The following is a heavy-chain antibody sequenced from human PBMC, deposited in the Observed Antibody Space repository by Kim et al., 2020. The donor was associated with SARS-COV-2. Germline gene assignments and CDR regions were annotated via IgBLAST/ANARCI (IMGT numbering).Heavy chain of an antibody. D-gene: IGHD3-10*01. J-gene: IGHJ6*02. CDR3: ARCPLSMTMVRGMITTTLFFFYNMDR. CDR2: ISSSSNTV. CDR1: GFNFNSYS. Sequence: GGSLRLSCTVSGFNFNSYSMNWVRQAPGKGLEWVSYISSSSNTVYYAGSVRGRFTISRDNAKNSLFLQMNSLRDEDTAVYYCARCPLSMTMVRGMITTTLFFFYNMDRWGQGTTVTVSS. V-gene: IGHV3-48*02.